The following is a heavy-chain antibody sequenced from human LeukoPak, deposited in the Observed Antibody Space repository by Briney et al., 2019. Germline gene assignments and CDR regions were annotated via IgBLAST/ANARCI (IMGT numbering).Heavy chain of an antibody. D-gene: IGHD5-12*01. CDR1: GGSISSYY. Sequence: SETLSLTCTVSGGSISSYYWSWIRQPPGKGLEWIGYIYYSGSTNYNPSLKSRVTISVDTSKNQLSLKLSSVTAADTAVYYCARGRGAGYDSEDYWGQGTLVTVSS. CDR2: IYYSGST. J-gene: IGHJ4*02. V-gene: IGHV4-59*01. CDR3: ARGRGAGYDSEDY.